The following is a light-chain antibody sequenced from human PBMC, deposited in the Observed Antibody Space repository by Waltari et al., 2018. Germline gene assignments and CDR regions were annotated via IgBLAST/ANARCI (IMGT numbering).Light chain of an antibody. J-gene: IGLJ2*01. Sequence: SYELTQPPSVSVSPGQTARITCSGDALPNPSAYWYQQKPGQAPVVGIYNDSERPIGSPERFAGSTSCTTVMLAISGVQAEDEADYYCQSTDSRGTSVVFGGGTKLTVL. CDR3: QSTDSRGTSVV. CDR2: NDS. V-gene: IGLV3-25*03. CDR1: ALPNPS.